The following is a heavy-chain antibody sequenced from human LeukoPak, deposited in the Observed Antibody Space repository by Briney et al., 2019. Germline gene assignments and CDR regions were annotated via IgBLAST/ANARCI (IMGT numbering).Heavy chain of an antibody. CDR1: GGSISSSSYF. CDR2: IFYSGST. Sequence: PSETLSLTCTVSGGSISSSSYFWGWIRQPPGKGLEWIGSIFYSGSTYYNPSLKSRVTISIDTSKNQFSLNLSSVTAADTAVYYCAGGGGAGLADWGQGTLVTVSS. J-gene: IGHJ4*02. CDR3: AGGGGAGLAD. D-gene: IGHD4-23*01. V-gene: IGHV4-39*07.